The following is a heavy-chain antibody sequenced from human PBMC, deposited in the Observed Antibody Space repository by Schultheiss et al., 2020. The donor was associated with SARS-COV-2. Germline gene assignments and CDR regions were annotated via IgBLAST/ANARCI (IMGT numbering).Heavy chain of an antibody. Sequence: GGSLRLSCAASGFTFSSYSMNWVRQTPGKGLVWVSGINWNGGSTGYADSVKGRFTISRDNAKNSLYLQMNSLRAEDTAVYYCARDSTYSSSWSRPLAYYYYYGMDVWGQGTTVTVSS. D-gene: IGHD6-13*01. CDR2: INWNGGST. V-gene: IGHV3-20*04. J-gene: IGHJ6*02. CDR1: GFTFSSYS. CDR3: ARDSTYSSSWSRPLAYYYYYGMDV.